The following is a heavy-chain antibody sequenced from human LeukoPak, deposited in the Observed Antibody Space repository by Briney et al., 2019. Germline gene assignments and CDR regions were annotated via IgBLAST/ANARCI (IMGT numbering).Heavy chain of an antibody. CDR1: GFSFSSFA. J-gene: IGHJ5*02. CDR3: TKDPNGDYIGAFDP. CDR2: ITGGHYAT. V-gene: IGHV3-23*01. D-gene: IGHD4-17*01. Sequence: GGSVRLSCAASGFSFSSFAMTWVRQAPGKGLEWVSSITGGHYATYNTDSVKGRFTISRDNAKNTLYLQMNSLRADDTAIYYCTKDPNGDYIGAFDPWGQGTLVTVSS.